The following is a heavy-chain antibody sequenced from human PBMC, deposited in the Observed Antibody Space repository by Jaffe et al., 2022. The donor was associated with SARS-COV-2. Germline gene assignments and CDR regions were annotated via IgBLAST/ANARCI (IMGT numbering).Heavy chain of an antibody. V-gene: IGHV4-59*01. CDR3: ARDRSSSSWPSPAGWYFDL. Sequence: QVQLQESGPGLVKPSETLSLTCTVSGGSISSYYWSWIRQPPGKGLEWIGYIYYSGSTNYNPSLKSRVTISVDTSKNQFSLKLSSVTAADTAVYYCARDRSSSSWPSPAGWYFDLWGRGTLVTVSS. CDR1: GGSISSYY. CDR2: IYYSGST. J-gene: IGHJ2*01. D-gene: IGHD6-13*01.